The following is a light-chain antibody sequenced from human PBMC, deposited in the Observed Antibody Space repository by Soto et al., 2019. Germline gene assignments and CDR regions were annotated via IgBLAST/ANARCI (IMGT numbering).Light chain of an antibody. CDR3: RSYTSSSTLV. V-gene: IGLV2-14*01. CDR2: DVT. J-gene: IGLJ2*01. Sequence: QSALTQPASVSGSPGQSITISCTGTSNDVGGYNYVSWFQQHPGKAPKHIIYDVTNRPSGVSNRFSGSKSGNTASLTISGLQAEDEADYYCRSYTSSSTLVFGGGTKVTVL. CDR1: SNDVGGYNY.